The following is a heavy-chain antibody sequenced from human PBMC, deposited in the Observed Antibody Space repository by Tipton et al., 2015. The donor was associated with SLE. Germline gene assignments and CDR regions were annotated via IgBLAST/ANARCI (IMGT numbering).Heavy chain of an antibody. V-gene: IGHV4-39*01. CDR2: IYYSGST. Sequence: GLVKPSETLSLTCTVSGGSISSSSYYWGWIRQPPGKGLEWIGSIYYSGSTYYNPSLKSRVTISVDTSKNQFSLKLSSVTAADTAVYYCARLITGYHDAFDIWGQGTMVTVSS. CDR1: GGSISSSSYY. J-gene: IGHJ3*02. CDR3: ARLITGYHDAFDI. D-gene: IGHD1-20*01.